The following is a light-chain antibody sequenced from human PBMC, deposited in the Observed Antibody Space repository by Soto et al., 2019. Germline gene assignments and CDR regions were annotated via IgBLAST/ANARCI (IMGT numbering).Light chain of an antibody. CDR3: QQYGSSPTWT. V-gene: IGKV3-20*01. CDR2: LAS. CDR1: QSVSSSY. Sequence: EIVLTQSPGTRSLSPGERATLSCRASQSVSSSYLAWYQQKPCQAPRLLIYLASSRATGIPDRFSGSGSGTDFTLTISRLEPQDFAVYYGQQYGSSPTWTFGQGTKVDI. J-gene: IGKJ1*01.